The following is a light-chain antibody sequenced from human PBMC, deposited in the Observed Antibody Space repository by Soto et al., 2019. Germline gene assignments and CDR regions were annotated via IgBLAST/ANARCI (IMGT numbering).Light chain of an antibody. V-gene: IGKV4-1*01. CDR3: QQYYSTPYT. J-gene: IGKJ2*01. Sequence: DIVMTQSPDSLAVSLGERATINCKSSQSVLYSSNNKNYLAWYQQKPGQPPKLLIYWASTRELGVPDRFSGSGSGTDFTLTISSLQAEDVAVYYCQQYYSTPYTFGQGTKLEIK. CDR2: WAS. CDR1: QSVLYSSNNKNY.